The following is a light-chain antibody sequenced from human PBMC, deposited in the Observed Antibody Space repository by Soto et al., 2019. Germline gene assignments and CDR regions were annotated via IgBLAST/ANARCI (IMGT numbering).Light chain of an antibody. V-gene: IGKV1-5*01. Sequence: DLQMTQSPSTLSASVGDRVTITCRASQSINRWLVWYQQKPGKAPKLLIYDASSLGSGVPSRFSGSGSGTEFTLTISSLQPDDFATYYCQQYNALFGGGTKVDIK. J-gene: IGKJ4*01. CDR2: DAS. CDR1: QSINRW. CDR3: QQYNAL.